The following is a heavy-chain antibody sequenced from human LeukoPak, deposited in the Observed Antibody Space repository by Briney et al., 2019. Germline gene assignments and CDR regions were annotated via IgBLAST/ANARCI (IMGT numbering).Heavy chain of an antibody. J-gene: IGHJ6*02. Sequence: SETLSLTCTVSGGSISSYYWSWIRQPPGKGLEWIGYIYYSGSTNYNPSLKSRVTISVDTSKNQFSLKLSSVTAADTAVYYCASLTVTTNYGMDVWGQGTTVTVSS. CDR3: ASLTVTTNYGMDV. CDR2: IYYSGST. D-gene: IGHD4-17*01. V-gene: IGHV4-59*08. CDR1: GGSISSYY.